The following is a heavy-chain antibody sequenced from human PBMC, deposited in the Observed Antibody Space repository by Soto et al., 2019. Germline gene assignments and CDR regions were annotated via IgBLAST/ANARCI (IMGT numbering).Heavy chain of an antibody. CDR3: ASPRGDCSGGSCYSKHWYFDL. V-gene: IGHV4-59*01. CDR1: GGSISSYY. Sequence: LSLTXTVSGGSISSYYWSWIRQPPGKGLEWIGYIYYSGSTNYNPSLKSRVTISVDTSKNQFSLKLSSVTAADTAVYYCASPRGDCSGGSCYSKHWYFDLWGRGTLVTVSS. CDR2: IYYSGST. J-gene: IGHJ2*01. D-gene: IGHD2-15*01.